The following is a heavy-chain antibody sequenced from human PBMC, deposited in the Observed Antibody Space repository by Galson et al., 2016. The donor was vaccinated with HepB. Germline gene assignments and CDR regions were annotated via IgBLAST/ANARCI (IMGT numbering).Heavy chain of an antibody. CDR3: AGGKFDCSGGTCHYYGMDV. D-gene: IGHD2-15*01. V-gene: IGHV3-13*01. Sequence: SLRLSCAASGLTFSRCDMHWVRQATGKGLEWVSAIGTAGDTYYPGSVRGRFTISRENSKNSLYLQMNSLTAGDTAVYYCAGGKFDCSGGTCHYYGMDVWGKGTTVTVSS. CDR1: GLTFSRCD. CDR2: IGTAGDT. J-gene: IGHJ6*04.